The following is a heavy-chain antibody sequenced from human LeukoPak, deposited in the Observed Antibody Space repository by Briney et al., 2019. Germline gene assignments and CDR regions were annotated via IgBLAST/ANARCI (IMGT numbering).Heavy chain of an antibody. Sequence: SETLSLTCTFSGGFTSGSNYYWAWIRQTPGKGLEWIASIYYSGSTYYDPSLKSRVTISVDTSKNQFSLKLSSVTAADTAVYYCARHVSVAVTNFFDYWGQGTLVTVSS. CDR1: GGFTSGSNYY. CDR3: ARHVSVAVTNFFDY. J-gene: IGHJ4*02. V-gene: IGHV4-39*01. CDR2: IYYSGST. D-gene: IGHD6-19*01.